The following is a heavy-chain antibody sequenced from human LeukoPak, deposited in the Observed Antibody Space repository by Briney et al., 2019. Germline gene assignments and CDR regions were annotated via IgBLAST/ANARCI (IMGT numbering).Heavy chain of an antibody. CDR2: ISGSGGNT. CDR1: GFTFSSYA. D-gene: IGHD2-15*01. Sequence: GGSLRLSCVASGFTFSSYAMNWVRQAPGKGLEWVSLISGSGGNTYYADSVKGRFTISRDNSKNTLYLQMNSLRAEDTAVYYCAKDQVSQVVVVVAATPGGAFDIWGQGTMATVSS. V-gene: IGHV3-23*01. CDR3: AKDQVSQVVVVVAATPGGAFDI. J-gene: IGHJ3*02.